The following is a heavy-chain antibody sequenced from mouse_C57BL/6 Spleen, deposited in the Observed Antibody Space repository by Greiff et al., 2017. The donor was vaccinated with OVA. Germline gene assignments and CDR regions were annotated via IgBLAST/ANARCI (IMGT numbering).Heavy chain of an antibody. V-gene: IGHV1-55*01. CDR3: ARRKYYGSTFGY. CDR1: GYTFTSYC. Sequence: QVQLQQPGAELVKPGASVKMSCKASGYTFTSYCITWVKQRPGQGLEWIGDIYPGSGSTNYNEKFKSKATLTVDTSSSTAYMQLSSMTSEDSAVDYCARRKYYGSTFGYWGKGTTRTVSS. J-gene: IGHJ2*01. D-gene: IGHD1-1*01. CDR2: IYPGSGST.